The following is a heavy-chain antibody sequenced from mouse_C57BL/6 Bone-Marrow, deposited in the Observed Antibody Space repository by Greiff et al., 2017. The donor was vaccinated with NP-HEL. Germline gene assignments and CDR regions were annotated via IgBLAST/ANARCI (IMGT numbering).Heavy chain of an antibody. V-gene: IGHV7-3*01. CDR3: ARYTDGSSYEEILFYYAMDY. D-gene: IGHD1-1*01. Sequence: EVKLVESGGGLVQPGGSLSLSCAASGFTFTDYYMSWVRQPPGKALEWLGFIRNKANGYTTESSASVKGRFTISRDNSQSLLYLQRNALRAEDSTTYYWARYTDGSSYEEILFYYAMDYWGQGTSVTVTS. CDR1: GFTFTDYY. CDR2: IRNKANGYTT. J-gene: IGHJ4*01.